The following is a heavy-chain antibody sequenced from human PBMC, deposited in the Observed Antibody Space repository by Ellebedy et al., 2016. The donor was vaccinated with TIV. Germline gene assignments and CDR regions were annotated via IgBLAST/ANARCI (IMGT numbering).Heavy chain of an antibody. CDR2: IRSKANSYTT. CDR1: GFIFSAST. D-gene: IGHD2-21*02. J-gene: IGHJ4*02. V-gene: IGHV3-73*01. CDR3: TTHLDCGGDCS. Sequence: GESLKISCAASGFIFSASTMHWVRQASGKGLEWVGRIRSKANSYTTTYAASVKGRFTISRDDLEHTAYLQMNSLKTEDTAVYYCTTHLDCGGDCSWGQGTRVTVSS.